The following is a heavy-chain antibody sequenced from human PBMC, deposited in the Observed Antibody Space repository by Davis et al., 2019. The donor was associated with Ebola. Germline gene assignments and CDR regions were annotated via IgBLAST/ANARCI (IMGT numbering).Heavy chain of an antibody. Sequence: GESLKISCAASGFTFSSYGMHWVRQAPGKGLEWVAVIWYDGSNKYYADSVKGRFTISRDNSKNTLYLQMNSLRAEDTAVYYCAREWELLDYWGQGTLVTVS. V-gene: IGHV3-33*01. CDR1: GFTFSSYG. J-gene: IGHJ4*02. D-gene: IGHD1-26*01. CDR2: IWYDGSNK. CDR3: AREWELLDY.